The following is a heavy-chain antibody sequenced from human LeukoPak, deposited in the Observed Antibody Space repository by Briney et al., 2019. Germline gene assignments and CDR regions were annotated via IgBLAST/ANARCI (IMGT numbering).Heavy chain of an antibody. CDR1: GGSISSGGYY. Sequence: PSETLSLTCTVSGGSISSGGYYWSWIRQHPGKGLEWIGYIYYSGSTYYNPSPKSRVTISVDTSKNQFSLKLSSVTAADTAVYYCARTHSSTDWFDPWGQGTLVTVSS. CDR2: IYYSGST. D-gene: IGHD2-2*01. CDR3: ARTHSSTDWFDP. V-gene: IGHV4-31*03. J-gene: IGHJ5*02.